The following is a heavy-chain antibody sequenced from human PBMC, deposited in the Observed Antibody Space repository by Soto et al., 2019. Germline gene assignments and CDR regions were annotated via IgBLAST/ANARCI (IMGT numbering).Heavy chain of an antibody. Sequence: PGGSPRLSCAASGFTVNSNYMSWVRQAPGKGLEWVSVIYSGGSTYYADSVKGRFTISRDNSKNTLDLQMNGLRAEDTAVYFCARVVSSGAYFDHWGQETLVTVSS. CDR1: GFTVNSNY. CDR2: IYSGGST. D-gene: IGHD6-6*01. V-gene: IGHV3-66*01. CDR3: ARVVSSGAYFDH. J-gene: IGHJ4*02.